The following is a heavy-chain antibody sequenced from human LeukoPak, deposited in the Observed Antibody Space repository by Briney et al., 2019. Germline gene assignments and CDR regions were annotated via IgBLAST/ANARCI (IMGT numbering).Heavy chain of an antibody. Sequence: GGSLRLSCAASGFTFSSYEMNWVRQAPGKGLEWVSYISSSGSTIYYADSVKGRFTISRDNVKDSLYLQMSSLRAEDTAVYYCARESRDSSGYYSDHYYYYGMDVWGQGTTVTVSS. J-gene: IGHJ6*02. CDR2: ISSSGSTI. V-gene: IGHV3-48*03. CDR3: ARESRDSSGYYSDHYYYYGMDV. CDR1: GFTFSSYE. D-gene: IGHD3-22*01.